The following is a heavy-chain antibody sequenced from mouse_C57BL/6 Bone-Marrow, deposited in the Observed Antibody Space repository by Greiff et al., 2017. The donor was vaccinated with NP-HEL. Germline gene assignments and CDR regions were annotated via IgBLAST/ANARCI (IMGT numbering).Heavy chain of an antibody. D-gene: IGHD3-2*02. CDR1: GFTFSNYW. V-gene: IGHV6-3*01. Sequence: EVQLVESGGGLVQPGGSMKLSCVASGFTFSNYWMNWVRQSPEKGLEWDAQIRLKSDNYATHYAESVKGRFTISRDDSKSSVYQQMNHLSAEDTCIYYCTGSSVHYAMDYWGQGTSVTVSS. CDR2: IRLKSDNYAT. J-gene: IGHJ4*01. CDR3: TGSSVHYAMDY.